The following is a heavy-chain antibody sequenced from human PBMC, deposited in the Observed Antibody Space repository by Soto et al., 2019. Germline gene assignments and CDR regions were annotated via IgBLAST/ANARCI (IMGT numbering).Heavy chain of an antibody. CDR1: GGSVSSGSYY. D-gene: IGHD3-10*01. Sequence: QVQLQESGPGLVKPSETLSLTCTVSGGSVSSGSYYWSWIRQPPGKGLEWIGYIYYSGSTNYNPSLKRRVTISVDTSKNQFSLKLSSVTAADTAVYYCAGRGEAGVLWGRGTLVTVSS. CDR2: IYYSGST. J-gene: IGHJ2*01. V-gene: IGHV4-61*01. CDR3: AGRGEAGVL.